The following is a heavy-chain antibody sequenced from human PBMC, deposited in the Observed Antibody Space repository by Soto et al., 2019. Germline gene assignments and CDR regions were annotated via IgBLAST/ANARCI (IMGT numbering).Heavy chain of an antibody. CDR2: IGTAGDT. J-gene: IGHJ5*02. V-gene: IGHV3-13*01. Sequence: EVQLVESGGGLVQPGGSLRLSCAASGFTFSSYDMHWVRQATGKGLEWVSAIGTAGDTYYPGSVKGRFTISRENAKNSLYLQMNSLRAGDTAVYYCARGRNSYGYFFWFDPWGQGTLVTVSS. CDR1: GFTFSSYD. CDR3: ARGRNSYGYFFWFDP. D-gene: IGHD5-18*01.